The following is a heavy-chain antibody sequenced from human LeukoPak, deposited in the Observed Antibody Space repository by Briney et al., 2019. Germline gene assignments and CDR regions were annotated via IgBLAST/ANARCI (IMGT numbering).Heavy chain of an antibody. D-gene: IGHD1-26*01. J-gene: IGHJ4*02. Sequence: QPGGSLRLSCAASGFTFSSYAMSWVRQAPGKGLEWVSAISGSGSGGSTYYADSVKGRFTISRDNSKNTLYLQMNSLRAEDTAAYYCARINIVGDYPLFDYWGQGTLVTVSS. CDR1: GFTFSSYA. CDR3: ARINIVGDYPLFDY. CDR2: ISGSGSGGST. V-gene: IGHV3-23*01.